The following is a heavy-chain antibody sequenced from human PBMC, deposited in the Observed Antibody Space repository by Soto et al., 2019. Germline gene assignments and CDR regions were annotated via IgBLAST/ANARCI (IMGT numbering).Heavy chain of an antibody. D-gene: IGHD6-6*01. CDR2: VNTYNGNP. CDR3: ARDSQYSTDWQRFDS. V-gene: IGHV1-18*01. J-gene: IGHJ4*02. CDR1: GYTFTNYA. Sequence: QVQLMQSGVEVKKPGASVKVSCKASGYTFTNYAISWVRQAPGRGLEWMGWVNTYNGNPNYAQIFQGRVTMTTDTSTGTAYMELRSLKSDDSVVYYCARDSQYSTDWQRFDSWGQGTLVTVSS.